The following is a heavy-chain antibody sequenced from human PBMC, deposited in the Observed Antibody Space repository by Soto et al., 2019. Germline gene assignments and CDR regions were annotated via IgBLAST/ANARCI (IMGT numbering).Heavy chain of an antibody. CDR3: ARDYYYDNSGPLDY. CDR2: ISTYNGNT. D-gene: IGHD3-22*01. CDR1: GYTFTNYG. Sequence: GASVKVSCKTSGYTFTNYGASWVRQALGQGLEWMGWISTYNGNTHSAKKFQGRVTMTTDTSTSTVHMELRSLRSDDTAVYFCARDYYYDNSGPLDYWGQGTLVTVSS. J-gene: IGHJ4*02. V-gene: IGHV1-18*01.